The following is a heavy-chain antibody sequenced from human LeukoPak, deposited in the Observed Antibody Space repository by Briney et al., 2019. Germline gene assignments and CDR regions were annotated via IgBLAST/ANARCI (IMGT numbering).Heavy chain of an antibody. CDR1: GGSFSGYY. V-gene: IGHV4-34*01. CDR3: ARHHDIVVVPAAIAFDY. Sequence: SETLSLTCAVYGGSFSGYYWSWIRQPPGKGLEWIGEINHSGSTNYNPSLKSRVTISVDTSKNQFSLKLSSVTAADTAVYYCARHHDIVVVPAAIAFDYWGQGTLVTVSS. J-gene: IGHJ4*02. CDR2: INHSGST. D-gene: IGHD2-2*02.